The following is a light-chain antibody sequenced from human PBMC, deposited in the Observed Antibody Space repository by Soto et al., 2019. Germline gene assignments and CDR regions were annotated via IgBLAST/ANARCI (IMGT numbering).Light chain of an antibody. CDR3: QQFGSSPFT. Sequence: EIVLTQSPGTLSLSPGERATLSCRASQRVASNYLAWYQQKPGQAPRLLHYGASRATGIPDRFSGSGSGTDFTLTISRLEPEDFAVYYCQQFGSSPFTFGGGTKVEI. CDR1: QRVASNY. J-gene: IGKJ4*01. CDR2: GAS. V-gene: IGKV3-20*01.